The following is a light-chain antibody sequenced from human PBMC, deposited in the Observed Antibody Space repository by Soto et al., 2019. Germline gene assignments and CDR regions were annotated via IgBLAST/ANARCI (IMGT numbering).Light chain of an antibody. CDR2: GAS. J-gene: IGKJ2*03. Sequence: DSVLTQSPSTLSLSPGEGATLSCRASRIVISNYLAWYQKKPGQAPRLLIYGASNWDTGVPARFSGSGSGTDFTLTIRGLESEDVAVYFCQKYDTSPYSFGQGTKLEIK. CDR1: RIVISNY. CDR3: QKYDTSPYS. V-gene: IGKV3-20*01.